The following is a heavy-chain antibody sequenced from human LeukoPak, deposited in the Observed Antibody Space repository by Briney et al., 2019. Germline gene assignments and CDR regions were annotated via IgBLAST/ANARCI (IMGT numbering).Heavy chain of an antibody. CDR1: GDSVSSNSAA. D-gene: IGHD5-12*01. CDR2: TYYRSNWYN. Sequence: SQTLSLTCAISGDSVSSNSAAWNWIRQSPSRGLEWLGRTYYRSNWYNDYAVSVKSRITINPDTSKSQFSLQLNSVTPEDTAVYYCARALGATDAFDIWGQGTMVTVSS. J-gene: IGHJ3*02. V-gene: IGHV6-1*01. CDR3: ARALGATDAFDI.